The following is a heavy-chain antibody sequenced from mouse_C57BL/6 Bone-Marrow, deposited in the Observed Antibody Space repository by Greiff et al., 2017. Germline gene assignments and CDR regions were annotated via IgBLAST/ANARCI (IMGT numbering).Heavy chain of an antibody. Sequence: EVKVEESGGGLVQPGGSLKLSCAASGFTFSDAWMDWVRQSPETGLEWVAEIRNKANNHATYYAESVKGRFTISRDDSKRSVYLKMNSLRAEDTGIYYCTRPSDEKDYFDYWGQGTTLTVSS. J-gene: IGHJ2*01. CDR2: IRNKANNHAT. CDR3: TRPSDEKDYFDY. CDR1: GFTFSDAW. V-gene: IGHV6-6*01.